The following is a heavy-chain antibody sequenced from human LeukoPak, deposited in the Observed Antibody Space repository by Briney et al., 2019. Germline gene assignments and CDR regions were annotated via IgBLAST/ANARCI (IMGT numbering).Heavy chain of an antibody. CDR3: ARGAINWGYFDL. Sequence: SETPSLTCSVSGGSMISQYWTWIRQSPGKGLEWIGYIYYSGTTNYNPSLKSRVTISVDTSKSYFFLQLSSVTAADTAVYYCARGAINWGYFDLWGRGTLVTVSS. V-gene: IGHV4-59*11. J-gene: IGHJ2*01. D-gene: IGHD7-27*01. CDR1: GGSMISQY. CDR2: IYYSGTT.